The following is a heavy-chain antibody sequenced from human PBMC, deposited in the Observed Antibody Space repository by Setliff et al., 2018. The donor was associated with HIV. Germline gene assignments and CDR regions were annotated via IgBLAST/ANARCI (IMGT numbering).Heavy chain of an antibody. CDR3: AKELGWKDGYFYYYMDV. CDR1: GFTASTYG. CDR2: ISYDGSKT. V-gene: IGHV3-30*18. D-gene: IGHD1-1*01. J-gene: IGHJ6*03. Sequence: GESLKISCAASGFTASTYGLHWVRQAPGKGLEWVAVISYDGSKTYYGDSAKGRFTISRDNPKNTVFLQMDSLRTEDTAVYYRAKELGWKDGYFYYYMDVWGKGTTVTVSS.